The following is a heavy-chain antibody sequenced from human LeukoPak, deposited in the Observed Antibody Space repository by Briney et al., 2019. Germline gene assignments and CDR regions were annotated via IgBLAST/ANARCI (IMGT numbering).Heavy chain of an antibody. CDR1: GFTFRSYE. V-gene: IGHV3-48*03. Sequence: PGGSLRLSCAASGFTFRSYEMTWVRQAPGKGLERVSYISGSGSTIYYTDSVKGRFTISRDNAKNSLYLQMNSLRAEDTAVYYCAGLVLDYWGQGTLVTVSS. J-gene: IGHJ4*02. D-gene: IGHD6-19*01. CDR2: ISGSGSTI. CDR3: AGLVLDY.